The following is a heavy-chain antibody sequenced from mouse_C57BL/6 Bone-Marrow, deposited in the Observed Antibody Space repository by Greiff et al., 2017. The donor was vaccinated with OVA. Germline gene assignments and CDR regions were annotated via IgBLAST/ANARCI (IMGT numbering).Heavy chain of an antibody. J-gene: IGHJ1*03. D-gene: IGHD1-1*01. Sequence: VQLQQSGAELVKPGASVKMSCKASGYTFTSYWITWVKQRPGQGLEWIGDIYPGSGSTNYNEKFKSKATLTVDTSSSTAYMQLSSLTSEDSAVYYCARGFYYYGSSSFDVWGTGTTVTVSS. CDR1: GYTFTSYW. V-gene: IGHV1-55*01. CDR2: IYPGSGST. CDR3: ARGFYYYGSSSFDV.